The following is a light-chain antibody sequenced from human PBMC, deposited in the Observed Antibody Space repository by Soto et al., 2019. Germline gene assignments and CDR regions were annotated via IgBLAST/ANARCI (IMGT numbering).Light chain of an antibody. Sequence: DSQMTQSPSTLAASVGDRVTITCRASQSISSWLAWYQQKPGKAPKLLIYKASLLQSGVPSRFSGSGSGTEFTLTISSLQPEDFVTYSWNPYDSYLVLFGGLTIVDIK. CDR1: QSISSW. CDR2: KAS. CDR3: NPYDSYLVL. J-gene: IGKJ4*01. V-gene: IGKV1-5*03.